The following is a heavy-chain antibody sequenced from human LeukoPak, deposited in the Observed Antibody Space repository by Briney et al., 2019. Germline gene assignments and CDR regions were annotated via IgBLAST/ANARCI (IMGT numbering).Heavy chain of an antibody. CDR2: IHYSGST. V-gene: IGHV4-59*01. J-gene: IGHJ4*02. D-gene: IGHD5-12*01. CDR1: GGSISNYF. CDR3: ARGQADIVATMKY. Sequence: SETLSLTCTVSGGSISNYFWNWIRQPPGKGLEWLGFIHYSGSTNYNPSLKSRVAISVGTSNNQFSLKLSSVTAADAAVYFCARGQADIVATMKYWGQGTLVTVSS.